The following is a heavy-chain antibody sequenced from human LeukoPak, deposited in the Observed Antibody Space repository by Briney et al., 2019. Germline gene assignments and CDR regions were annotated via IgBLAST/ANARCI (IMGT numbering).Heavy chain of an antibody. CDR3: ARLYGGNFYYYYYYYMDV. J-gene: IGHJ6*03. Sequence: SETLSLTCAVSGGSFSGYYWSWIRQPPGKGLEWIGEINHSGSTDYNPSLKSRVTISVDTSKNQFSLKLSSVTAADTAVYYCARLYGGNFYYYYYYYMDVWGKGTTVTVSS. CDR1: GGSFSGYY. D-gene: IGHD4-23*01. V-gene: IGHV4-34*01. CDR2: INHSGST.